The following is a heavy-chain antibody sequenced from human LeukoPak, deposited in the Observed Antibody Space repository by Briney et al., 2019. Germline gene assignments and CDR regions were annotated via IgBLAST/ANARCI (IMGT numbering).Heavy chain of an antibody. J-gene: IGHJ6*02. Sequence: GGSLRLSCAASGFTFNNYWIHWVRQVPGKGLVWVSRINNDGSSASYVDSVKGRFTISRDNAKNTLFLQMNSLRAEDTAVYYCARRGTWHGLDVWGQGTTVIVSS. CDR3: ARRGTWHGLDV. V-gene: IGHV3-74*01. CDR1: GFTFNNYW. D-gene: IGHD3-10*01. CDR2: INNDGSSA.